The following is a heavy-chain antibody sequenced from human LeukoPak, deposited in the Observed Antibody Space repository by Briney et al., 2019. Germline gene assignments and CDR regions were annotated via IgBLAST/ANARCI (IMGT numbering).Heavy chain of an antibody. CDR1: GFTYNSYG. V-gene: IGHV3-33*01. J-gene: IGHJ4*02. D-gene: IGHD1-1*01. CDR3: ARFWNDGPIDY. Sequence: GGPLTLPCAASGFTYNSYGMHWLPQAPGKGLEGVAVIWYDGSNKYYADSVKGRFTISRDNSENTLYLQMNSLRAEDTAVYYYARFWNDGPIDYWGQGTLVSVSS. CDR2: IWYDGSNK.